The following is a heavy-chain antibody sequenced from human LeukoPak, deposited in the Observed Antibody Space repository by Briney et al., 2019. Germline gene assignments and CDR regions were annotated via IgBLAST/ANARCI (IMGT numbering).Heavy chain of an antibody. D-gene: IGHD1-26*01. CDR2: INRGGST. V-gene: IGHV4-34*01. CDR1: GGSFSDYY. Sequence: PSETLSLTRAVSGGSFSDYYWTWIRQPPGKGLEWIGEINRGGSTNYSPSLKSRVTISIDTSKIQFSLKVNSVTAADTAVYYCAQWERDASHVWDQGTMVNVSS. CDR3: AQWERDASHV. J-gene: IGHJ3*01.